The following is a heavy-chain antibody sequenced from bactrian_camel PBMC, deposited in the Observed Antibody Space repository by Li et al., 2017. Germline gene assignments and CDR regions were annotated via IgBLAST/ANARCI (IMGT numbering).Heavy chain of an antibody. CDR1: RYSDY. Sequence: VQLVESGGGSVQAGGSLRLSCTTSRYSDYVGWFRQVPEKEREGVATIFSMRGTTYYADSVKGRFTISRDNAKNTVYLQMNSLKPEDTAMYYCAADSVVPGEPAYVCGLSWFLLGNWGRGTQVTVS. J-gene: IGHJ4*01. D-gene: IGHD6*01. CDR2: IFSMRGTT. V-gene: IGHV3S63*01. CDR3: AADSVVPGEPAYVCGLSWFLLGN.